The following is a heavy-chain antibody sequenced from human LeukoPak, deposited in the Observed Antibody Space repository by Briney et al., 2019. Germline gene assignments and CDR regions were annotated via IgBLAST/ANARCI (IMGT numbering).Heavy chain of an antibody. D-gene: IGHD6-19*01. J-gene: IGHJ4*02. Sequence: WASVIVSCKASGYTFTSYDINWVRQAAGRGLEWMGCMNPNSGNKGYAQKFQGRVTMTRNTASSTAYMELSSLRSEDTAVYYAARGGAVAYDYWGQGALVTVAS. CDR1: GYTFTSYD. CDR3: ARGGAVAYDY. CDR2: MNPNSGNK. V-gene: IGHV1-8*01.